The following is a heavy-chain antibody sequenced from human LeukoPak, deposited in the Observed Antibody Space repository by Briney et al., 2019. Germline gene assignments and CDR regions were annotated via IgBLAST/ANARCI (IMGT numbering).Heavy chain of an antibody. CDR2: ISSSSSYI. CDR3: ARGPLGIRYFDY. CDR1: GFTFSSYS. J-gene: IGHJ4*02. Sequence: GGSLRLSCAASGFTFSSYSMNWVRQAPGKGLEWVSSISSSSSYIYYADSVKGRFTISRDNAKNSLYLQMNSLRAEDTAVYYRARGPLGIRYFDYWGQGTLVTVSS. D-gene: IGHD3-16*01. V-gene: IGHV3-21*01.